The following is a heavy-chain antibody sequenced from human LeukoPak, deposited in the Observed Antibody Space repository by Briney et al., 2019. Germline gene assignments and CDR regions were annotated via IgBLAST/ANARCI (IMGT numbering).Heavy chain of an antibody. J-gene: IGHJ5*02. Sequence: GGSLRLSCAASGFTFSSYGMHWVRQAPGKWLEWVAFIRYDGSNKYYADSVKGRFTISRDNSKNTLYLQMNSLRAEDTAVYYCAKWYYYGSGSSNWFDPWGQGTLVTVSS. CDR1: GFTFSSYG. CDR3: AKWYYYGSGSSNWFDP. CDR2: IRYDGSNK. V-gene: IGHV3-30*02. D-gene: IGHD3-10*01.